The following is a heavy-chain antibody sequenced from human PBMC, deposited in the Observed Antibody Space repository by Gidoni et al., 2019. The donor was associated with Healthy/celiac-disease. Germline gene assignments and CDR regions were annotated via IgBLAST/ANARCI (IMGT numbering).Heavy chain of an antibody. CDR3: AMGSRFYYDSSGSDY. D-gene: IGHD3-22*01. Sequence: QVQLVESGGGVVQPGRSLRLSCAASGFTFSSYGMHWFRQAPGKGLEWVAVISYDGSNKYYADSVKGRFTISRDNSKNTLYLQMNSLRAEDTAVYYCAMGSRFYYDSSGSDYWGQGTLVTVSS. CDR2: ISYDGSNK. V-gene: IGHV3-30*03. J-gene: IGHJ4*02. CDR1: GFTFSSYG.